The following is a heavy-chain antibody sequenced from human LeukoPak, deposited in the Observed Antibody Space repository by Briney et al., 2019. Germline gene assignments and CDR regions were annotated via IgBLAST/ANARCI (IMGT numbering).Heavy chain of an antibody. CDR3: ARSGYSSSWYLVYFDY. J-gene: IGHJ4*02. Sequence: GGSLRLSCAAFGFTFDDYAMHWVRQAPGKGLEWVSGISWNSGGIGYADSVKGRFTISRDNAKNSLYLQMNSLRAEDTALYYCARSGYSSSWYLVYFDYWGQGTLVTVSS. V-gene: IGHV3-9*01. D-gene: IGHD6-13*01. CDR2: ISWNSGGI. CDR1: GFTFDDYA.